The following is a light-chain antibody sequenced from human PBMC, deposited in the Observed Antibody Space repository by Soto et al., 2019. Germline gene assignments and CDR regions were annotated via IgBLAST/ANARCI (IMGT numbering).Light chain of an antibody. Sequence: ETVLTQSPGTLSLSPGERATLSCRASQSVSSSFLAWYQQKRGQAPRLLIYDASSRATGIPDRFSGSGSGTDFTLTISRLEPEDFAVYYCQQYVRSPPSWTFDQGTKVEI. CDR3: QQYVRSPPSWT. J-gene: IGKJ1*01. V-gene: IGKV3-20*01. CDR1: QSVSSSF. CDR2: DAS.